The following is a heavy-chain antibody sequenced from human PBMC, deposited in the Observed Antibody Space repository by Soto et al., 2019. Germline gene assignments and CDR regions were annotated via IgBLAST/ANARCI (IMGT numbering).Heavy chain of an antibody. J-gene: IGHJ6*04. Sequence: SSETLSLTCAVYGGSLSGYYWSWIRQPPGKGLEWIGEINHSGSTNYNPSLKSRVTISVDTSKNQFSLKLSSVTAADTAVYYCARAGGYSSSWYSRNYYYYGMDVWGKGTTVTVSS. CDR2: INHSGST. D-gene: IGHD6-13*01. CDR3: ARAGGYSSSWYSRNYYYYGMDV. V-gene: IGHV4-34*01. CDR1: GGSLSGYY.